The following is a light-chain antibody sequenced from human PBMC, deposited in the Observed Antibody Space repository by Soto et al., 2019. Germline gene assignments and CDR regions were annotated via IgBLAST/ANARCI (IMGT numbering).Light chain of an antibody. V-gene: IGKV3-20*01. J-gene: IGKJ1*01. CDR2: GAS. Sequence: EIVLTQSPGTLSLTRGERATLSCRASQSITDNQLTWYQQKPGQAPRVLFYGASSRATGVPDRFSASGSGTDFTLTISRLEPEDFAVYYCQQYGSSPRTFGRGTKVEIK. CDR1: QSITDNQ. CDR3: QQYGSSPRT.